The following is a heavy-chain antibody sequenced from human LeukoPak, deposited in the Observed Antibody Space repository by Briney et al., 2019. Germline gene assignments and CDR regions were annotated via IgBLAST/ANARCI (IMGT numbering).Heavy chain of an antibody. Sequence: ASVKVSRKASGYTFTSYYMHWVRQAPGQGLEWMGIINPSGGSTSYAQKFQGRVTMTRDMSTSTVYMELSSLRSEDTAVYYCARGATQREYYVWGSYRIYYFDYWGQGTLVTVSS. CDR1: GYTFTSYY. CDR3: ARGATQREYYVWGSYRIYYFDY. D-gene: IGHD3-16*02. J-gene: IGHJ4*02. CDR2: INPSGGST. V-gene: IGHV1-46*01.